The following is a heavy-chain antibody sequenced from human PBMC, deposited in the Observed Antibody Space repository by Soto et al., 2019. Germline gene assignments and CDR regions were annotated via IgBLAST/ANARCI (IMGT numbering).Heavy chain of an antibody. D-gene: IGHD2-15*01. J-gene: IGHJ6*02. V-gene: IGHV1-2*04. CDR3: ARDGGSSNNYYYYYGMDV. Sequence: GASVKVSCKASGYTFTGYYMHWVRQAPGQGREWMGWINPNSGGTNYAQKFQGWVTMTRDTSISTAYMELSRLRSDDTAVYYCARDGGSSNNYYYYYGMDVWGQGTTVTVSS. CDR2: INPNSGGT. CDR1: GYTFTGYY.